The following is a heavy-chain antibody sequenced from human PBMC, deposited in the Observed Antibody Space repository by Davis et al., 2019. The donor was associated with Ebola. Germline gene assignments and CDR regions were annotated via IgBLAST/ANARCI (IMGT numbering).Heavy chain of an antibody. V-gene: IGHV1-69*13. J-gene: IGHJ2*01. CDR2: IIPIFGTA. CDR3: ARDYYDSSGYGPSWYFDL. Sequence: AASVKVSCKASGYTFTSYYMHWVRQAPGQGLEWMGGIIPIFGTANYAQKFQGRVTITADESTSTAYMELSSLRSEDTAVYYCARDYYDSSGYGPSWYFDLWGRGTLVTVSS. D-gene: IGHD3-22*01. CDR1: GYTFTSYY.